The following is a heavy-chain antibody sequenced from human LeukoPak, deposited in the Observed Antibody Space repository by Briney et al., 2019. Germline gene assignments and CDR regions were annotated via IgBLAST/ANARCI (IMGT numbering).Heavy chain of an antibody. CDR3: ARDLTLDVFDN. CDR2: IWYDGSKK. D-gene: IGHD1-14*01. V-gene: IGHV3-33*01. Sequence: GRSLRLSCAASGFTFSSYGMHWVRQAPGKGLEWVAVIWYDGSKKYYPDSVKGRFTISRDNSKNTLYLQMNSLRAEDTAVYYDARDLTLDVFDNWGQGTMVTVSS. J-gene: IGHJ3*02. CDR1: GFTFSSYG.